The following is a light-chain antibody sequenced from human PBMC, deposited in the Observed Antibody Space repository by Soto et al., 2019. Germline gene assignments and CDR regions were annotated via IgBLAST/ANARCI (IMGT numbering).Light chain of an antibody. CDR1: SSNIGSNT. CDR2: SND. J-gene: IGLJ2*01. V-gene: IGLV1-44*01. CDR3: AAWDYSLSGVV. Sequence: QSVLTQPPSASGTPGQRVTISCSGSSSNIGSNTVNWYQQLPGTAPKLLIYSNDQRPSRGPDRFSGSKSGTSASLAISGLQSGDEADYYCAAWDYSLSGVVFGGRTQGTVL.